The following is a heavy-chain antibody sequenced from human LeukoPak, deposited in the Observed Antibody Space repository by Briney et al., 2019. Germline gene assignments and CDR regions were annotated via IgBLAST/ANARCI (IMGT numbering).Heavy chain of an antibody. Sequence: SQTLSLTCTVSGVPIAGASYYWSWVRQPAGQGLEWIGLYTNGNTKYNPSLKRGGTISLDTSNNQFSLNLNSVPAADTAVYYCARGQTPHVFYYYSGMDVWGQGTTVTVSS. V-gene: IGHV4-61*02. J-gene: IGHJ6*02. CDR2: YTNGNT. CDR3: ARGQTPHVFYYYSGMDV. CDR1: GVPIAGASYY.